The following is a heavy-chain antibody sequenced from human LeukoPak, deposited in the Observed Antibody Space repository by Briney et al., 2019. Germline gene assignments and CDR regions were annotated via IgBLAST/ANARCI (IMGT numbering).Heavy chain of an antibody. CDR1: GGSISSYY. D-gene: IGHD3-22*01. V-gene: IGHV4-59*01. CDR3: ARGPPDYYDSSGYPLDY. J-gene: IGHJ4*02. Sequence: SETLSLTCTVSGGSISSYYWSWIRQPPGKGLEWIGYIYYRGSTNYNPSLKSRVTISVDTSKNQFSLKLSSVTAADTAVYYCARGPPDYYDSSGYPLDYWGQGTLVTVSS. CDR2: IYYRGST.